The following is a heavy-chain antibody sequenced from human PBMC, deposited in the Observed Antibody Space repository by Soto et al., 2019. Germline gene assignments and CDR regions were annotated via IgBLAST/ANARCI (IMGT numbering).Heavy chain of an antibody. Sequence: QVQLVQSGAEVKKPGASVKVSCKASGYTFTSYYMHWVRQAPGQGLEWMGIINPSGGSTSYAQKFHGRVSMTRDTSASTVYMELSSLRSEDTAVYYCARDLRLRCYFDYWGQGTLVTGSS. CDR1: GYTFTSYY. CDR2: INPSGGST. D-gene: IGHD4-17*01. CDR3: ARDLRLRCYFDY. V-gene: IGHV1-46*03. J-gene: IGHJ4*02.